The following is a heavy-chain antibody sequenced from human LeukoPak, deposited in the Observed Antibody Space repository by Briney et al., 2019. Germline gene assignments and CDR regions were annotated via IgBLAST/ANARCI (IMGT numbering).Heavy chain of an antibody. CDR2: ISGGGGST. J-gene: IGHJ5*02. CDR1: EFTFSNYA. Sequence: GGSLRLSCAASEFTFSNYAVNWVRQAPGKGLEWVSGISGGGGSTYYADSVKGRFTISRDNSKNTLYLQMDSPRAEDTALYYCAKGSGINHYHWIDPWGQGTLVTVSS. V-gene: IGHV3-23*01. D-gene: IGHD1-14*01. CDR3: AKGSGINHYHWIDP.